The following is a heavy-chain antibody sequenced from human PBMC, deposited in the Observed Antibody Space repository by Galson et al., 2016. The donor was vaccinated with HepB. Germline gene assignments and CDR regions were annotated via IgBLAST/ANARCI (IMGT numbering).Heavy chain of an antibody. CDR3: AKGSIWVSAALYGMDV. CDR1: GFRFSGYA. D-gene: IGHD2-21*01. V-gene: IGHV3-23*01. J-gene: IGHJ6*02. CDR2: ISGSGEHT. Sequence: SLRLSCAASGFRFSGYAMTWVRQAPGKGLKWVSGISGSGEHTYYADNVKGRFTISRDNSKTTLYVQMTSLRVEDTAVYYCAKGSIWVSAALYGMDVWGQGTTVTVSS.